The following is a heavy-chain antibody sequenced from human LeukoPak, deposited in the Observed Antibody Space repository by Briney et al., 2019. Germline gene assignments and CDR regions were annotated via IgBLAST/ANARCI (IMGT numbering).Heavy chain of an antibody. Sequence: PGGSLRLSCAASGFTFSSFALSWVRQAPGKGLEWVSTVSDTTYYADSVRGRFTISRDDSKNTLYLQMDSLRAEDTAIYFCARSRGPRSHWFDPWGQGTLVTVSS. D-gene: IGHD3-10*01. J-gene: IGHJ5*02. V-gene: IGHV3-23*01. CDR3: ARSRGPRSHWFDP. CDR2: VSDTT. CDR1: GFTFSSFA.